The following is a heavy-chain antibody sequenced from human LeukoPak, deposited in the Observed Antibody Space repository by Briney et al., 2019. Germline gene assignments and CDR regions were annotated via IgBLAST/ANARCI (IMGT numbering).Heavy chain of an antibody. D-gene: IGHD3-3*01. Sequence: PSQTLSLTCTVSGGSISSGSYYWSWIRQPAGKGLEWIGRIYTSGSTNYNPSLKSRVTISVDTSKNQFSLKLSSATAADTAVYYCARGTWRYYFDYWGQGTLVTVSS. J-gene: IGHJ4*02. CDR3: ARGTWRYYFDY. CDR1: GGSISSGSYY. CDR2: IYTSGST. V-gene: IGHV4-61*02.